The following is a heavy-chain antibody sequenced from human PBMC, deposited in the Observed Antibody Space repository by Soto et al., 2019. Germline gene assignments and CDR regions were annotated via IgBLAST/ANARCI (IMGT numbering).Heavy chain of an antibody. CDR2: INPSGGST. J-gene: IGHJ5*02. CDR3: ARDYCPVGSCSGNWFDP. V-gene: IGHV1-46*01. Sequence: GASVKVSCKASGYTFTSYYMHWVRQARGQGLEWMGIINPSGGSTSYAQKFQGRVTMTRDTSTSTVYMELSSLRSEDTAVYYCARDYCPVGSCSGNWFDPWGQGTLVTVSS. D-gene: IGHD2-15*01. CDR1: GYTFTSYY.